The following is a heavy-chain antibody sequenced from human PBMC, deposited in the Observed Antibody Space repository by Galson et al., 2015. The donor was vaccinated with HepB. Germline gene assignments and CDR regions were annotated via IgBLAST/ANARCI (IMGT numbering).Heavy chain of an antibody. CDR3: ARGRWSSSPTAYYLDY. CDR1: GYTFTNYA. D-gene: IGHD6-6*01. Sequence: SVKVSCKASGYTFTNYAMYWVRQAPGQRPEWMGWINAGNGNTKYSQQFQGRVTVTRDTSVSTVYMELRSLRFEDTAMYYCARGRWSSSPTAYYLDYWDLGTLVTVSS. V-gene: IGHV1-3*01. CDR2: INAGNGNT. J-gene: IGHJ4*02.